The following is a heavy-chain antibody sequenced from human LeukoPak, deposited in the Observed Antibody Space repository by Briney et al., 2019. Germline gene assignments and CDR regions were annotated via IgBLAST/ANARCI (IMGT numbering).Heavy chain of an antibody. CDR2: IHGSGNT. V-gene: IGHV4-34*11. CDR1: GGSFSGYY. Sequence: KPSETLSLTCAVYGGSFSGYYWSWIRQPPGKGLEWIGNIHGSGNTNYNPSLKSRLSMSLDTSRNQVSMNLTSVTAADTATYYCARETMLAGFASGLGFNYWGQGILVIVSS. CDR3: ARETMLAGFASGLGFNY. J-gene: IGHJ4*02. D-gene: IGHD6-19*01.